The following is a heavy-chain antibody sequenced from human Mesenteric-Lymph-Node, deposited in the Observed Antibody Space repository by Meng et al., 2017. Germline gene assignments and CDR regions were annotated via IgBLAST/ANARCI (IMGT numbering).Heavy chain of an antibody. CDR3: ARGGMDV. Sequence: GESLKISCAASGFTFSSYAMSWVRQATGKGLEWVSPIDIAGDTCYPDSVKGRFSISRENAKNSLYLQVNSLRAGDTAVYYCARGGMDVWGQGTTVTVSS. CDR2: IDIAGDT. CDR1: GFTFSSYA. J-gene: IGHJ6*02. V-gene: IGHV3-13*01.